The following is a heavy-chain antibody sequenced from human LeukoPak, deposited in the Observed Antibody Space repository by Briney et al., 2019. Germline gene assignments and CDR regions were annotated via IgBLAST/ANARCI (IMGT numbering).Heavy chain of an antibody. J-gene: IGHJ4*02. CDR2: INHSGST. D-gene: IGHD3-9*01. Sequence: SETLSLTCAVYGGSFSGYYWSWIRQPPGKGLEWIGEINHSGSTNYNPSLKSRVTISVDTSKNQFSPKLSSVTAADTAVYYCARESAERYFDYWGQGTLVTVSS. V-gene: IGHV4-34*01. CDR3: ARESAERYFDY. CDR1: GGSFSGYY.